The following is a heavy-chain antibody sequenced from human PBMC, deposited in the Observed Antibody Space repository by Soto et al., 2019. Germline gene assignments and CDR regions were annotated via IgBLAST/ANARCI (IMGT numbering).Heavy chain of an antibody. J-gene: IGHJ4*02. V-gene: IGHV3-23*01. CDR2: LSHDGGDI. CDR3: AKQMGTWVDTAVDF. D-gene: IGHD1-1*01. Sequence: PGGSLRLSCVAPDFSFTHHAMTWVRLPPGKGLRWVAALSHDGGDIYYRDSVRGRFTISRDNSKNTLYLQMHSLKAEDTAVYFCAKQMGTWVDTAVDFWGQRTQVTVSS. CDR1: DFSFTHHA.